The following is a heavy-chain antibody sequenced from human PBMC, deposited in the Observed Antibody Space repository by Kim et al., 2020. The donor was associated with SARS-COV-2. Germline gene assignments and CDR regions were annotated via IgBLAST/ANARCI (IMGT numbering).Heavy chain of an antibody. D-gene: IGHD2-15*01. J-gene: IGHJ6*02. Sequence: GGSLRLSCAASGFTFDDYAMHWVRQAPGKGLEWVSGISWNSGSIGYADSVKGRFTISRDNAKNSLYLQINSLRAEDTALYYCAKDGYCSGGSCYSQLSYYDMDVWGQGTTVTVSS. CDR2: ISWNSGSI. CDR3: AKDGYCSGGSCYSQLSYYDMDV. V-gene: IGHV3-9*01. CDR1: GFTFDDYA.